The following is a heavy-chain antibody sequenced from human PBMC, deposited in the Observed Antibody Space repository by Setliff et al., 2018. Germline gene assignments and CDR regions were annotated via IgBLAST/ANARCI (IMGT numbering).Heavy chain of an antibody. Sequence: SETLSLTCTVSGGSISSSSYYWGWIRQPPGKGLEWIGSIYHSGSTYYNPSLKSRVTISVDTSKNQYSLKLSSVTAADTAVYYCARAHIAAAGTLDAFDIWGQGTMVTVSS. CDR3: ARAHIAAAGTLDAFDI. CDR1: GGSISSSSYY. CDR2: IYHSGST. D-gene: IGHD6-13*01. J-gene: IGHJ3*02. V-gene: IGHV4-39*07.